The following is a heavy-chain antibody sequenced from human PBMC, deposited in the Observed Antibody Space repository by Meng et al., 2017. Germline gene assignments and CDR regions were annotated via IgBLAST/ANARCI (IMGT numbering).Heavy chain of an antibody. CDR3: ARVLNPCSSGWLDFDY. Sequence: GESLKIFCAASGFTFSSYAMHWVRQAPGKGLEWVAIISYDGSNKYYAESVKGRFNIYKDNSKNTLYQQMNSLRAENTAVYYCARVLNPCSSGWLDFDYWGQGTLVTVSS. CDR2: ISYDGSNK. CDR1: GFTFSSYA. J-gene: IGHJ4*02. V-gene: IGHV3-30*04. D-gene: IGHD6-19*01.